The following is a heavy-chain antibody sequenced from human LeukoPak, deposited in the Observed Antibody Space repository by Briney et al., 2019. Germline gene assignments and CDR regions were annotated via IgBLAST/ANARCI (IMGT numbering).Heavy chain of an antibody. J-gene: IGHJ4*02. Sequence: GSSVKVSCKASGGTFSSYAISWVRQAPRHGLEWMGRILPIFGTANYAQKFQGRVTITTDESTSTAYMELSSLRSEDTAVYYCARDLGSGWSSFDYWGQGTLVTVSS. V-gene: IGHV1-69*05. D-gene: IGHD6-19*01. CDR1: GGTFSSYA. CDR2: ILPIFGTA. CDR3: ARDLGSGWSSFDY.